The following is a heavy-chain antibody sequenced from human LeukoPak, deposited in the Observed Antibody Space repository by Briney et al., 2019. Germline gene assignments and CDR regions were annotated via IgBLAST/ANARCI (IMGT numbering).Heavy chain of an antibody. CDR2: IYPNSGGT. V-gene: IGHV1-2*04. J-gene: IGHJ3*02. CDR1: GGTFSSYA. CDR3: ARGHTAMDHDAFDI. Sequence: ASVKVSCKASGGTFSSYAISWVRQAPGQGLEWMGWIYPNSGGTNYAQKFQGWVTMTRDTSISTAYMELSRLRSDDTAVYYCARGHTAMDHDAFDIWGQGTMVTVSS. D-gene: IGHD5-18*01.